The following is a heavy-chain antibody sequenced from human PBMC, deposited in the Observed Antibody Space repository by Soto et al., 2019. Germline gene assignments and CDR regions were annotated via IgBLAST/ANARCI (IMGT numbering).Heavy chain of an antibody. D-gene: IGHD2-2*01. Sequence: GGSLRLSCAASGFTFSSYAMSWVRQAPGKGLEWVSAISGSGGSTYYADSVKGRFTISRDNSKNTLYLQMNSLRAEDTAVYYCAKVPTSPRRESRGSKMGMDVWGQGTTVTVSS. V-gene: IGHV3-23*01. CDR3: AKVPTSPRRESRGSKMGMDV. J-gene: IGHJ6*02. CDR2: ISGSGGST. CDR1: GFTFSSYA.